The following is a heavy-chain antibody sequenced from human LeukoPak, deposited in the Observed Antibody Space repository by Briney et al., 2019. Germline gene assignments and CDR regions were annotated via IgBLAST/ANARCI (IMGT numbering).Heavy chain of an antibody. V-gene: IGHV3-49*03. CDR3: TRGSIELGYCSGGSCYDE. J-gene: IGHJ4*02. CDR1: GFTFGDYA. Sequence: GGSLRLSCTASGFTFGDYAMSWFRQAPGKGLEWVGFIRSRAYGGTTEYAASVKDRFTISRDDSKSITYLQMNSLKTEDTAVYYCTRGSIELGYCSGGSCYDEWGQGTLVTVSS. D-gene: IGHD2-15*01. CDR2: IRSRAYGGTT.